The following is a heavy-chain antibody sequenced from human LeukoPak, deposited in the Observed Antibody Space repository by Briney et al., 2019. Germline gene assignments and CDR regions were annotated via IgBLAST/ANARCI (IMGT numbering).Heavy chain of an antibody. D-gene: IGHD6-19*01. J-gene: IGHJ3*02. V-gene: IGHV3-21*01. CDR2: ISSSSSYI. CDR1: GFTFSSYA. CDR3: ARGGSGWHLFAAFDI. Sequence: GGSLRLSCAASGFTFSSYAMSWVRQAPGKGLEWVSSISSSSSYIYYADSVKGRFTISRDNAKNSLYLQMNSLRAEDTAVYYCARGGSGWHLFAAFDIWGQGTMVTVSS.